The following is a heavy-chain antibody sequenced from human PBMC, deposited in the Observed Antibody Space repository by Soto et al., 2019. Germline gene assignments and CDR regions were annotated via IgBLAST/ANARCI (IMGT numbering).Heavy chain of an antibody. CDR3: ARGYCNSLHQFEH. Sequence: PGGALRLSCAASGFTFSNYDMHWVRQVTGKGLEWVSTIGTAGDTYYPGSVKGRFTISRENAKNSLYLQMNSLRAEDTAVYYCARGYCNSLHQFEHWGPGTRVTVSS. CDR2: IGTAGDT. D-gene: IGHD3-10*01. V-gene: IGHV3-13*01. CDR1: GFTFSNYD. J-gene: IGHJ4*01.